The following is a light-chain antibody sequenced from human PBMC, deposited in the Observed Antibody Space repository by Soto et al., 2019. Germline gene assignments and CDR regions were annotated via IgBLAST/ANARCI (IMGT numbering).Light chain of an antibody. CDR3: QVSDSSSDHVV. V-gene: IGLV3-21*04. CDR2: YDS. CDR1: NIGSKS. J-gene: IGLJ2*01. Sequence: SYELTQPPSVSVAPGKTARITCGGNNIGSKSVHWYQQRPGQAPVLVIYYDSDRPSGIPERFSGSNSGNTATLTISRVEAGDEVDYYCQVSDSSSDHVVFGGGTKLTVL.